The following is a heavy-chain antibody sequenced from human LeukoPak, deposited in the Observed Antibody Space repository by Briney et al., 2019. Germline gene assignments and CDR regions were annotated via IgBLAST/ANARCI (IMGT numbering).Heavy chain of an antibody. V-gene: IGHV3-33*01. CDR2: MWYDGSNT. CDR1: GFTFSGYG. CDR3: ARGRGKGAYFDY. D-gene: IGHD3-16*01. Sequence: AGGSLRLSCAASGFTFSGYGMHWVRQAPGKGLEWVADMWYDGSNTYYADSVKGRFASSRDNAKNTLFLQMNSVGAEDTAMYYCARGRGKGAYFDYWGQGTLVTVSS. J-gene: IGHJ4*02.